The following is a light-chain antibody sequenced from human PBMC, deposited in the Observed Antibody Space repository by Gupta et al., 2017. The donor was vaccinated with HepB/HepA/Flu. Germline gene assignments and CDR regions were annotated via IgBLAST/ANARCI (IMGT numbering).Light chain of an antibody. Sequence: QSALTQPASESGSLGQSITISCTGTNSDVGRYTYVAWHQQHPGKAPKLLIYGVSDRPSGVAYRFSGSKSGNTASLTISGLQEEDEADYYCSSDTTKSTWVFGGGTKLTFL. CDR3: SSDTTKSTWV. V-gene: IGLV2-14*03. CDR2: GVS. CDR1: NSDVGRYTY. J-gene: IGLJ3*02.